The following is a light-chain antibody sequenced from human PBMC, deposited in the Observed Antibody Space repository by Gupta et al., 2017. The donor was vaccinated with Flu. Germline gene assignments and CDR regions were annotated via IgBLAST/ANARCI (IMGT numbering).Light chain of an antibody. V-gene: IGLV4-60*03. Sequence: QPVLTQSSSASASLGSSVTLTCTLSSGHNSYIIAWHQQQPGKAPRYLMKLEGSGSYNKGSGVPDRFSGSSSGADRYLTISNLQSEDEADYYCETWDSSSHVFGTGTKVTVL. J-gene: IGLJ1*01. CDR1: SGHNSYI. CDR2: LEGSGSY. CDR3: ETWDSSSHV.